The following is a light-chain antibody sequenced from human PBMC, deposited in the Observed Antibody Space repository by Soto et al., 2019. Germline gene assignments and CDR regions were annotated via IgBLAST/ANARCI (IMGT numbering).Light chain of an antibody. Sequence: DIQLTQSPSTLSASVGDRVSITCRASQSISTWLAWYQQKPGRAPKLLIFVASSLESRVSSRFSGRGSGTQFTLTISSLQPDDFATYYCQQYSTYPWTFGQGAKVEFK. CDR3: QQYSTYPWT. V-gene: IGKV1-5*01. J-gene: IGKJ1*01. CDR2: VAS. CDR1: QSISTW.